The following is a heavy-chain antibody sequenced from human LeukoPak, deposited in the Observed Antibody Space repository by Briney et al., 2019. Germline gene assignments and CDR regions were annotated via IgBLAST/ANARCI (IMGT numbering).Heavy chain of an antibody. CDR3: ARALTLYDFWSFLDY. CDR1: GFTFSSYA. Sequence: GGSLTLSCAASGFTFSSYAMHWVRQAPGKGLEYVSAISSNGGSTYYANSVKGRFTISRDNSKNTLYLQMGSLRAEDMAVYYCARALTLYDFWSFLDYWGQGTLVTVSS. V-gene: IGHV3-64*01. D-gene: IGHD3-3*01. J-gene: IGHJ4*02. CDR2: ISSNGGST.